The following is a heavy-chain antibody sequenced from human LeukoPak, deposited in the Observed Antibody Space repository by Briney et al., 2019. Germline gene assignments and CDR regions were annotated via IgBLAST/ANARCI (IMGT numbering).Heavy chain of an antibody. CDR1: GGSISSYY. V-gene: IGHV4-59*12. CDR3: ARDRRYSDSSGYIRGFDY. D-gene: IGHD3-22*01. Sequence: SETLSLTCTVSGGSISSYYWSWIRQPPGKGLEWIGYIYYSGSTNYNPSLKSRVTISVDKSKNQFSLKLRSVTAAETAVYYCARDRRYSDSSGYIRGFDYWGQETLVTVSS. J-gene: IGHJ4*02. CDR2: IYYSGST.